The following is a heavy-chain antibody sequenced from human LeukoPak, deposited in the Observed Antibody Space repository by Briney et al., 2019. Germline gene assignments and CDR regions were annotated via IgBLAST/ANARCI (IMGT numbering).Heavy chain of an antibody. CDR3: ARPLLGYTYGFDY. D-gene: IGHD5-18*01. CDR1: GFTFSSYE. J-gene: IGHJ4*02. CDR2: ISSSSSTI. V-gene: IGHV3-48*03. Sequence: GGSLRLSCAASGFTFSSYEMNWLRQAPGKGLEWVSYISSSSSTIYYADSVKGRFTISRDNAKNSLYLQMNSLRAEDTAVYYCARPLLGYTYGFDYWGQGTLVTVSS.